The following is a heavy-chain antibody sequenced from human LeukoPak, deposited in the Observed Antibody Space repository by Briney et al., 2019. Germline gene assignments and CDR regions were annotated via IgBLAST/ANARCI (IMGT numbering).Heavy chain of an antibody. CDR3: VKRGATVRRTYFFDS. J-gene: IGHJ4*02. CDR1: GFTFNAFG. D-gene: IGHD1-26*01. Sequence: GGSLRLSCVASGFTFNAFGMHWVRQAPGKGLEWVAFIRYDGNDKYYSGSVEGRFTISRDNPKNTLYLQMNSLRVEDTSFYYCVKRGATVRRTYFFDSWGRGALVTVSS. CDR2: IRYDGNDK. V-gene: IGHV3-30*02.